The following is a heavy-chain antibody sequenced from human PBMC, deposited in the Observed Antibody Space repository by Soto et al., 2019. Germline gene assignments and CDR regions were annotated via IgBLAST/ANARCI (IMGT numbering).Heavy chain of an antibody. CDR1: SGSISSSNW. CDR2: IYHSGST. D-gene: IGHD2-15*01. V-gene: IGHV4-4*02. J-gene: IGHJ6*03. CDR3: ARVLDCSGGSCGNYYMDV. Sequence: SETLSLTCTVSSGSISSSNWWSWVRQPPGKGLEWIGEIYHSGSTNYNPSLKSRVTISVDKSKNQFSLKLSSVTAADTAVYYCARVLDCSGGSCGNYYMDVWGKGTTVTVSS.